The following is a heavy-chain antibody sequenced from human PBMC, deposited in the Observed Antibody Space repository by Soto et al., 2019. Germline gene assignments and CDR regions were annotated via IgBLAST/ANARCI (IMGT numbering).Heavy chain of an antibody. D-gene: IGHD3-10*01. Sequence: QITLKESGPTLVKPTQTLTLTCTFSGFSLSTSGVGVGWIRQPPGKALEWLALIYWDDDKRYSPSLKSRLTITKDTSKNQVVLTMTNMDPVDTATYYCAHRQYGARHRYYGSGSYSSWGQGTLVTVSS. V-gene: IGHV2-5*02. CDR2: IYWDDDK. CDR3: AHRQYGARHRYYGSGSYSS. CDR1: GFSLSTSGVG. J-gene: IGHJ4*02.